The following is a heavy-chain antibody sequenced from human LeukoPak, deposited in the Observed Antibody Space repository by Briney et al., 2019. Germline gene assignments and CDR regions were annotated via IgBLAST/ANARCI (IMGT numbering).Heavy chain of an antibody. CDR3: ARGQLTDDLDY. Sequence: ASLKVSCKASGYTFTGYFMHWVRQAPGHGLEWIGWINPNIGGTKYARKVQGRVTMTRDTSISTAYMELSRLRSDDTAVYYCARGQLTDDLDYWGQETLVTVSS. CDR2: INPNIGGT. CDR1: GYTFTGYF. D-gene: IGHD1-14*01. J-gene: IGHJ4*02. V-gene: IGHV1-2*02.